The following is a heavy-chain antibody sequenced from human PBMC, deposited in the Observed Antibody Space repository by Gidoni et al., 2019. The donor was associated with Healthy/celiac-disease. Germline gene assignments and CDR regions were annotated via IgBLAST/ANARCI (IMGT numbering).Heavy chain of an antibody. D-gene: IGHD6-19*01. CDR1: GFTLSSYS. CDR3: ARDDKGIAVAGTDY. CDR2: ISSSSSYI. J-gene: IGHJ4*02. Sequence: EVQLVESGGGLVKPGGSLRLSCAASGFTLSSYSMTWVRQAPGKGLEWVSSISSSSSYIYYADSVKGRFTISRDNAKNSLYLQMNSLRAEDTAVYYCARDDKGIAVAGTDYWGQGTLVTVSS. V-gene: IGHV3-21*01.